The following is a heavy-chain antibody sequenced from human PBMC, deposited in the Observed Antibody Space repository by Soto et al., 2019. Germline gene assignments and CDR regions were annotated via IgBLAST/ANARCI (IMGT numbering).Heavy chain of an antibody. CDR3: ARDWAGGYYYYMDV. Sequence: QVQLQESGPGLVKPSQTLSLTCTVSGGSISSGGYYWGGIRQHPGKGLEWIVHIYYSGSTYYNPSLKRRGNIAVDTSKNQFCLKLSSVTAADTAVYYCARDWAGGYYYYMDVWGKGTTVTVSS. CDR1: GGSISSGGYY. V-gene: IGHV4-31*03. CDR2: IYYSGST. J-gene: IGHJ6*03. D-gene: IGHD3-16*01.